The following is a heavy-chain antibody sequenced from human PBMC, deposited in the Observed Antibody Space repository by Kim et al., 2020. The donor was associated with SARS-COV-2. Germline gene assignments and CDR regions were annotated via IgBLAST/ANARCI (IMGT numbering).Heavy chain of an antibody. J-gene: IGHJ3*02. Sequence: GGSLRLSCAASGFTFSSYGMHWVRQAPGKGLEWVAVIWYDGSNKYYADSVKGRFTISRDNSKNTLYLQMNSLRAEDTAVYYCARDRRPFGLLDAFDIWGQGTMVTVSS. D-gene: IGHD2-15*01. V-gene: IGHV3-33*01. CDR3: ARDRRPFGLLDAFDI. CDR2: IWYDGSNK. CDR1: GFTFSSYG.